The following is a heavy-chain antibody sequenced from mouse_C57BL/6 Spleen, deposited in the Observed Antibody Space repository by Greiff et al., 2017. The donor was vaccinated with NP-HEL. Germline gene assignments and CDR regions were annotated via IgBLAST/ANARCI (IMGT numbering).Heavy chain of an antibody. CDR3: AIRVYYYGSSYEGNYFDY. V-gene: IGHV1-22*01. D-gene: IGHD1-1*01. J-gene: IGHJ2*01. Sequence: EVQLQQSGPELVKPGASVKMSCKASGYTFTDYNMHWVKQSHGKSLEWIGYINPNNGGTSYNQKFKGKATLTVNKSSSTAYMELRSLTSEDSAVYYCAIRVYYYGSSYEGNYFDYWGQGTTLTVSS. CDR2: INPNNGGT. CDR1: GYTFTDYN.